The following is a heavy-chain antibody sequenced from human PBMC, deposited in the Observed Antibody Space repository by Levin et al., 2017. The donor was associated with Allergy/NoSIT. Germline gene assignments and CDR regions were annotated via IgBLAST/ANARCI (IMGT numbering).Heavy chain of an antibody. CDR2: TLGGGNS. D-gene: IGHD3-10*01. J-gene: IGHJ3*01. CDR3: ARDRAYAFDF. Sequence: GGSLRLSCEASGFTVSGDYMNWVRQAPGKGLEWVSITLGGGNSYYADSVKGRFIISRDNSNSKSTLYLQMNSLRAEDTAMYYCARDRAYAFDFWGRGTMVTVSS. V-gene: IGHV3-66*01. CDR1: GFTVSGDY.